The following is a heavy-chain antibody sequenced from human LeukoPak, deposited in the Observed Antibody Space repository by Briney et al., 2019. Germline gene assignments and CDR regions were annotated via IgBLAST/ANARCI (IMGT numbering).Heavy chain of an antibody. Sequence: ASVKVSCKASGGTFSSYAISWVRQAPGQGLEWMGGIIPILGTANYAQKFQGRVTITADKSTSTAYMELSSLRSEDTAVYYCARVVSPDYDYVWGSYRGNWFDPWGQGTLVTVSS. CDR1: GGTFSSYA. J-gene: IGHJ5*02. CDR3: ARVVSPDYDYVWGSYRGNWFDP. CDR2: IIPILGTA. D-gene: IGHD3-16*02. V-gene: IGHV1-69*10.